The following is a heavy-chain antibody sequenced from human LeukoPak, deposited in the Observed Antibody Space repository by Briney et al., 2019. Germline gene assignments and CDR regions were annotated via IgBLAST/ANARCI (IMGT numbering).Heavy chain of an antibody. V-gene: IGHV4-39*01. CDR1: GGSFSGYY. CDR2: IYYSGST. CDR3: ARHVPLAVAGGGYYFDY. J-gene: IGHJ4*02. Sequence: SETLPLTCAVYGGSFSGYYWGWIRQPPGKGLEWIGSIYYSGSTYYNPSLKSRVTISVDTSKNQFSLKLSSVTAADTAVYYCARHVPLAVAGGGYYFDYWGQGTLVTVSS. D-gene: IGHD6-19*01.